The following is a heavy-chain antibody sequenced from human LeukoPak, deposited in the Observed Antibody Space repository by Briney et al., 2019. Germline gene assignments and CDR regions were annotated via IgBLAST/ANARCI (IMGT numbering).Heavy chain of an antibody. V-gene: IGHV4-31*03. CDR1: GGSISSGGYY. J-gene: IGHJ4*02. D-gene: IGHD3-10*01. CDR3: ARETREYYYGSGSYYQGGFDY. CDR2: IYYSGST. Sequence: SQTLSLTCTVSGGSISSGGYYWSWIRQHPGKGLEWIGYIYYSGSTYYNPSLKSRVTISVGTSKNQFSLKLSSVTAADTAVYYCARETREYYYGSGSYYQGGFDYWGQGTLVTVSS.